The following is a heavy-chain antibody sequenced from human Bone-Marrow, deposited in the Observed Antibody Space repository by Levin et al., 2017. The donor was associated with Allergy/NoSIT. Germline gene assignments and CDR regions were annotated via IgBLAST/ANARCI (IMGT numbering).Heavy chain of an antibody. J-gene: IGHJ3*02. V-gene: IGHV4-30-4*01. D-gene: IGHD3-10*01. CDR1: GGSISSGDYY. CDR3: ARSTYYYGSGSYLAFDI. Sequence: SQTLSLTCTVSGGSISSGDYYWSWIRQPPGKGLEWIGYIYYSGSTYYNPSLKSRVTISVDTSKNQFSLKLSSVTAADTAVYYCARSTYYYGSGSYLAFDIWGQGTMVTVSS. CDR2: IYYSGST.